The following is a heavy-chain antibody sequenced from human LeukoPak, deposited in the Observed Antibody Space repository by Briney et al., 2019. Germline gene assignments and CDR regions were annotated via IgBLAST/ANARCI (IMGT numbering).Heavy chain of an antibody. CDR2: INPNSGGT. D-gene: IGHD3-22*01. Sequence: ASVKVSCKASGYTFTGYYMHWVRQAPGQGLEWMGRINPNSGGTNYAQKFQGRVTMTRDTSISTAYMELSRLRSDGTAVYYCANYDSSGSFDYWGQGTLVTVSS. CDR3: ANYDSSGSFDY. J-gene: IGHJ4*02. V-gene: IGHV1-2*06. CDR1: GYTFTGYY.